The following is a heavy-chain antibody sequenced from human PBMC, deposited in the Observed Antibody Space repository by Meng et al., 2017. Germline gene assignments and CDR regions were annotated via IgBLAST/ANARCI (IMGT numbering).Heavy chain of an antibody. CDR2: IIPILGIA. CDR3: ASRVAYYYDSSGYYKNWYFDL. V-gene: IGHV1-69*02. J-gene: IGHJ2*01. CDR1: GGPFSSYL. Sequence: VNVGQFGARVKRPGLSVKVSCKASGGPFSSYLISWVRQAPGQGLEWMGRIIPILGIANYAQKFQGRVTITADKSTSTAYMELSSLRSEDTAVYYCASRVAYYYDSSGYYKNWYFDLWGRGTLVTVSS. D-gene: IGHD3-22*01.